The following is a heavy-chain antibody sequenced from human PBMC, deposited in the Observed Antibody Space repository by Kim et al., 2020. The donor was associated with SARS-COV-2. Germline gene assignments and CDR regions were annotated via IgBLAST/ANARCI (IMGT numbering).Heavy chain of an antibody. V-gene: IGHV3-33*01. CDR1: GFTFSSYG. CDR2: IWYDGSNK. Sequence: GGSLRLSCAASGFTFSSYGMHWVRQAPGKGLEWVAVIWYDGSNKYYADSVKGRFTISRDNSKNTLYLQMNSLRAEDTAVYYCARVAQSFWSGYFDYGMDVWGQGTTVTVSS. J-gene: IGHJ6*02. D-gene: IGHD3-3*01. CDR3: ARVAQSFWSGYFDYGMDV.